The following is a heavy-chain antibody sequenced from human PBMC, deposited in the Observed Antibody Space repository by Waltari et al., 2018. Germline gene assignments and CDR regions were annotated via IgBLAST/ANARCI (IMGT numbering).Heavy chain of an antibody. CDR1: GSPSTTYE. CDR2: ITSTGSTI. V-gene: IGHV3-48*03. J-gene: IGHJ4*02. CDR3: ARDRGYSFGYYFDY. Sequence: EVQLVESGGGLVQPGGSLRLSCPASGSPSTTYEMQGVPQAPGKGLEWVSSITSTGSTIYYADSVRGRFTISRDNSKNSLYLQMSSLRDEDTAIYYCARDRGYSFGYYFDYWGQGTLVTVSS. D-gene: IGHD5-18*01.